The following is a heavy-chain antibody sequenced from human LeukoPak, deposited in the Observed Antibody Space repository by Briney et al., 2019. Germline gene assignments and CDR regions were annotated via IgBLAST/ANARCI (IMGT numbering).Heavy chain of an antibody. CDR1: GYXFTSYG. V-gene: IGHV1-18*01. D-gene: IGHD6-19*01. CDR2: ISAYNGNT. Sequence: ASVKVSCKASGYXFTSYGISWVRQAPGXXXXXXGWISAYNGNTNYAQKLQGRVTMTTDTSTSTAYMELRSLRSDDTAVYYCARVWVAVAVLADYWGQGTLVTVSS. J-gene: IGHJ4*02. CDR3: ARVWVAVAVLADY.